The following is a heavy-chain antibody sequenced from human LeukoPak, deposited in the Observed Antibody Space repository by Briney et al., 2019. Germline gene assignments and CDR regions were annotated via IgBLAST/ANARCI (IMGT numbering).Heavy chain of an antibody. V-gene: IGHV1-18*01. D-gene: IGHD5-24*01. CDR1: GYTFTSYG. CDR2: INPNNGNT. CDR3: AREGDGYTNGNFDY. J-gene: IGHJ4*02. Sequence: ASVKVSCKASGYTFTSYGISWVRQAPGQGLEWMGWINPNNGNTNYAQNLRQGRVTMTTDTSTTTAYMELRSLRSDDTAVYYCAREGDGYTNGNFDYWGQGTLVTVSS.